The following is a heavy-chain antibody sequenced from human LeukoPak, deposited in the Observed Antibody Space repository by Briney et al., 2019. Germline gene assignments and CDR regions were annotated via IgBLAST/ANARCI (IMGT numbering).Heavy chain of an antibody. Sequence: GGSLRLSCAASGFTFNSYSMNWVRQAPGKGLEWVSSISGSNSYIYYADSMKGRFTISRDNAKNSLYLQMNSLRAEDTAVYYCARVKFGESYAPKSYYYYYMDVWGKGTTVTISS. D-gene: IGHD3-10*01. CDR1: GFTFNSYS. CDR3: ARVKFGESYAPKSYYYYYMDV. CDR2: ISGSNSYI. J-gene: IGHJ6*03. V-gene: IGHV3-21*01.